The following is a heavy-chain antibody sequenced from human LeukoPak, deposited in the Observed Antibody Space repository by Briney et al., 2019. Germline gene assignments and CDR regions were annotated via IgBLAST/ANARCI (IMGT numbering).Heavy chain of an antibody. J-gene: IGHJ6*03. D-gene: IGHD2-2*01. Sequence: PGGSLRLSCAASGFTFSDHYMDWVRQAPGKGLEWVGRTRNKANSYTTEYAASVKGRFTISRDDSKNSLYLQMNSLKTEDTAVYYCARESVPAAMGYYYYMDVWGKGTTVTVSS. CDR3: ARESVPAAMGYYYYMDV. CDR1: GFTFSDHY. CDR2: TRNKANSYTT. V-gene: IGHV3-72*01.